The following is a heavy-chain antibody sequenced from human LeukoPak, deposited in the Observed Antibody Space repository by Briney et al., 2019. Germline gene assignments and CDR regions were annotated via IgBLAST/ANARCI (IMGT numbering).Heavy chain of an antibody. CDR2: IKQDVSEK. CDR3: VGGNNMDV. Sequence: GGSLRLSCAASGFTFSRDWMSWVRQAPGQGLEWVANIKQDVSEKYHVDSVKGRFTSSRDNDKNSLYLQMNSLRAGDTAVYYCVGGNNMDVWGKGTTVSVSS. CDR1: GFTFSRDW. V-gene: IGHV3-7*01. J-gene: IGHJ6*03. D-gene: IGHD3-16*01.